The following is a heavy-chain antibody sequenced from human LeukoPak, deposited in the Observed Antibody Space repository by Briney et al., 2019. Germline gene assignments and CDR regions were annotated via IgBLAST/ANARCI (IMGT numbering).Heavy chain of an antibody. D-gene: IGHD6-13*01. CDR2: ISYDGSNK. Sequence: GGSLRLSCAASGFTFSSYAMHWVRQAPGKGLEWVAVISYDGSNKYYADSVKGRFTISRDNSKNTLYLQMDSLRAEDTDVYYCARDPRLIAAAGRGSSGYYYYYGMDVWGKGTTVTVSS. V-gene: IGHV3-30*04. CDR3: ARDPRLIAAAGRGSSGYYYYYGMDV. J-gene: IGHJ6*04. CDR1: GFTFSSYA.